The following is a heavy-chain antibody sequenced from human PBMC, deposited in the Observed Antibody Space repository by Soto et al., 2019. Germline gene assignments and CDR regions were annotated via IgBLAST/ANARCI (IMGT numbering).Heavy chain of an antibody. J-gene: IGHJ6*02. V-gene: IGHV3-7*03. CDR2: IPQDGVDG. CDR1: GFIFSMYS. CDR3: ARDHLILPAHDYFYGSDV. D-gene: IGHD2-21*02. Sequence: GGSLRLSCEVSGFIFSMYSMSWVRQTPGKGLEWVAKIPQDGVDGHYADSVKGRFTISRDNGKNSLYLQMNNLRAEDTAVYYCARDHLILPAHDYFYGSDVWGRGATVTVSS.